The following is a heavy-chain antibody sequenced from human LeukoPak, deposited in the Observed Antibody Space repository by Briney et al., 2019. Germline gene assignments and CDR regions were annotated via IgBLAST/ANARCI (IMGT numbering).Heavy chain of an antibody. CDR1: GFTFSSYW. J-gene: IGHJ6*03. Sequence: GSLRLSCAASGFTFSSYWMSWVRQPPGKGLEWIGEINHSGSTNYNPSLKSRVTISVDTSKNQFSLKLSSVTAADTAVYYCARGRNGRDGYNRYYYYYMDVWGKGTTVTVSS. CDR3: ARGRNGRDGYNRYYYYYMDV. D-gene: IGHD5-24*01. CDR2: INHSGST. V-gene: IGHV4-34*01.